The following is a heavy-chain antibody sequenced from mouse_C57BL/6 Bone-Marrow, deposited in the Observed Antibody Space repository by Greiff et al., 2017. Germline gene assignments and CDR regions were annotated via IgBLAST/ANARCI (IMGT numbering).Heavy chain of an antibody. CDR3: TTELVTTVVYFDY. CDR2: IDPENGDT. CDR1: GFNIQDDY. J-gene: IGHJ2*01. V-gene: IGHV14-4*01. Sequence: VQLQQSGAELVRPGASVKLSCTASGFNIQDDYMHWVKQRPEQGLEWIGWIDPENGDTEDASKFQGKATITADTSSNTAYLQLSSLTSEDTAVYYCTTELVTTVVYFDYWGQGTTLTVSS. D-gene: IGHD1-1*01.